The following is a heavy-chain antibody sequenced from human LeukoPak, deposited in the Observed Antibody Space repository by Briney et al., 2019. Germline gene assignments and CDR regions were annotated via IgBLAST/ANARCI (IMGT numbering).Heavy chain of an antibody. J-gene: IGHJ4*02. V-gene: IGHV6-1*01. CDR2: TFYRSKWYN. D-gene: IGHD6-19*01. CDR3: ARFQGIGSQRYYFAC. CDR1: GDTVSSNSAS. Sequence: SQTLSLTCAISGDTVSSNSASWSWIRHSPSRGLDWMGWTFYRSKWYNDSALSVKGGIAVNPVISKKQLFLHLNSVTPEDTAVYYCARFQGIGSQRYYFACWGQGTLLTVSS.